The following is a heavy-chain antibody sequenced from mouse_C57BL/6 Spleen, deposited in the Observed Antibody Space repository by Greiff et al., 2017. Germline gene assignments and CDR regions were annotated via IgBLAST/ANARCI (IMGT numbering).Heavy chain of an antibody. CDR2: INPNHGGT. CDR3: ARGGYYDAMDY. CDR1: GYTFTDYN. J-gene: IGHJ4*01. Sequence: VQLQQSGPELVKPGASVKIPCKASGYTFTDYNMDWVKQSHGKSLEWIGDINPNHGGTIYNQKFKGKATLTVDKSSSTAYMELRSLASEDTAVYYCARGGYYDAMDYWGQGTSVTVSS. V-gene: IGHV1-18*01. D-gene: IGHD2-2*01.